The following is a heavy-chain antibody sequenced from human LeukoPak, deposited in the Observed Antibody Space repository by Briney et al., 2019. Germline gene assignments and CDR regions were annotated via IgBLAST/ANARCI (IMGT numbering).Heavy chain of an antibody. CDR1: GFTFSNYP. V-gene: IGHV3-23*01. CDR3: AKGVSSLGDY. J-gene: IGHJ4*02. Sequence: GGSLRLSCAASGFTFSNYPMTWVRQAPGKGLEWVSAISASGTGGYTYYADSVKGRFTISRDNSKNTLYLEMNSLRAVDTALYYCAKGVSSLGDYWGQGTLVTVSS. CDR2: ISASGTGGYT.